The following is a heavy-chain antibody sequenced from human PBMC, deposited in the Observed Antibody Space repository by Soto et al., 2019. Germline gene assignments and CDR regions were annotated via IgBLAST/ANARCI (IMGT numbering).Heavy chain of an antibody. CDR1: GGSISSSSYY. D-gene: IGHD3-10*01. CDR3: ARHSGAGSMVRGVPTYYYYGMDV. V-gene: IGHV4-39*01. Sequence: SETLSLTCTVSGGSISSSSYYWGWIRQPPGKGLEWIGSIYYSGSTYYNPSLKSRVTISVDTSKNQFSLKLSPVTAADTAVYYCARHSGAGSMVRGVPTYYYYGMDVWGQGTTVT. CDR2: IYYSGST. J-gene: IGHJ6*02.